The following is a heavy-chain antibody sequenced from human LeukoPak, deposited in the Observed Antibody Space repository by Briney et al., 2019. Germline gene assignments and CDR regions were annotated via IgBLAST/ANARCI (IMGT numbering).Heavy chain of an antibody. CDR1: GFTFSSYW. J-gene: IGHJ4*02. V-gene: IGHV3-7*04. CDR2: INQDGNEK. CDR3: AREVREVPH. Sequence: GGSLRLSCAASGFTFSSYWMGWVRQAPGKGLEWVAKINQDGNEKYYVDSVKGRFTISRDNAKNSLYLQMNSLRAEDTAVYYCAREVREVPHWGQGSLVTVSS. D-gene: IGHD2-2*01.